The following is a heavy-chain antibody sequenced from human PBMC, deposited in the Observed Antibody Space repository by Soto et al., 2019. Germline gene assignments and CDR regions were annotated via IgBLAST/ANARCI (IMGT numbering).Heavy chain of an antibody. Sequence: PGGSLRLSCAASGFPFSSYAISWVRQAPGRGLEWVAASTGAGGGTYNLEAVKGRFTVSRDNSKKTVYLQLDGLRAEDTAVYYCAKGHSDYQGDYNYYGMDVWGQGTTGAVCS. V-gene: IGHV3-23*01. D-gene: IGHD6-25*01. CDR2: STGAGGGT. CDR1: GFPFSSYA. J-gene: IGHJ6*02. CDR3: AKGHSDYQGDYNYYGMDV.